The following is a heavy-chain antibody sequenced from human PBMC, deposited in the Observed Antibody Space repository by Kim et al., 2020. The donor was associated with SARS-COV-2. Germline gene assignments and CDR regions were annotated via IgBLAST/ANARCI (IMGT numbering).Heavy chain of an antibody. CDR3: ANLALSPQLSLRWGLYGMDV. V-gene: IGHV1-8*01. CDR1: GYTFTSYD. D-gene: IGHD2-2*01. J-gene: IGHJ6*02. CDR2: MNPNSGNT. Sequence: ASVKVSCKASGYTFTSYDINWVRQATGQGLEWMGWMNPNSGNTGYAQKFQGRVTMTRNTSISTAYMELSSLRSEDTAVYYCANLALSPQLSLRWGLYGMDVWGQGTTVTVSS.